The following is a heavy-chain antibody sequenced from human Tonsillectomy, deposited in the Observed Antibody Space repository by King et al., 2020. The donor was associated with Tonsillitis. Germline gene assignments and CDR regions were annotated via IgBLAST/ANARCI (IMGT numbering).Heavy chain of an antibody. D-gene: IGHD3-9*01. CDR2: IFYSGST. Sequence: QLQESGPGLVKPSETLSLTCTVSGGSITDYYWNWIRQPPGRGLEWIGYIFYSGSTNYNPSLKSRVTISVDTSKNQFSLKLSSVTAADTAVYYCASSLYYDILSGYYYFDSWGQGTLVTVSS. CDR3: ASSLYYDILSGYYYFDS. V-gene: IGHV4-59*01. CDR1: GGSITDYY. J-gene: IGHJ4*02.